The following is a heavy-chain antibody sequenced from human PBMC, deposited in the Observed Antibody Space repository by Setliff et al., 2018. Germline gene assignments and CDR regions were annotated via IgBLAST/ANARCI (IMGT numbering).Heavy chain of an antibody. V-gene: IGHV5-51*01. CDR1: GYSFTNNW. CDR2: IYPGDSDT. Sequence: GESLKISCQGSGYSFTNNWIGWVRQMSWKGLEWMGIIYPGDSDTTYSPSFQGQVTISADKSIGTAYLQWSSLKASDTAIYYCARRGWGSSSGDCYSPKGCYYYYMDVWGKGTTVTVSS. D-gene: IGHD2-21*02. CDR3: ARRGWGSSSGDCYSPKGCYYYYMDV. J-gene: IGHJ6*03.